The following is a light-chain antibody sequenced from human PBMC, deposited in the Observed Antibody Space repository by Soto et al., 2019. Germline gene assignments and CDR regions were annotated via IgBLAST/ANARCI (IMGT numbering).Light chain of an antibody. J-gene: IGLJ1*01. Sequence: QSVLTQPPSASGTPGQRVTISCSGSSSNIGSNYVYWYQQLPGTPPKLLIYSNNQRPSGVPDRFSGSKSGTSASLAISGLRSEDEADYYCAAWDDSLSGYVFGTGTKLTVL. CDR1: SSNIGSNY. V-gene: IGLV1-47*02. CDR2: SNN. CDR3: AAWDDSLSGYV.